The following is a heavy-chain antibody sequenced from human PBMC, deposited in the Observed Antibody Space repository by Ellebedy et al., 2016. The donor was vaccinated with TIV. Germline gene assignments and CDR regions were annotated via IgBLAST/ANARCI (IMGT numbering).Heavy chain of an antibody. D-gene: IGHD3-22*01. V-gene: IGHV4-39*07. J-gene: IGHJ4*02. CDR3: ARVQYYYDSRGYYHDY. CDR1: GGSISSSSYY. Sequence: SETLSLTCTVSGGSISSSSYYRGWIRQPPGKGLEWIGSIYYSGSTYYNPSPKSRVTISVDTSKNQFSLKLSSVTAADTAVYYCARVQYYYDSRGYYHDYWGQGTLVTVSA. CDR2: IYYSGST.